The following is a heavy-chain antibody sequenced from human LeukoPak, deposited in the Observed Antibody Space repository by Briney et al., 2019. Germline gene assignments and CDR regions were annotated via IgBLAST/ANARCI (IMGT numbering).Heavy chain of an antibody. CDR3: AKDAPNLLWHFDL. V-gene: IGHV3-9*01. CDR2: ISWNSGSI. CDR1: GFTFDDYA. D-gene: IGHD1-26*01. Sequence: GGSLRLSCAAPGFTFDDYAMHWVRQAPGKGLEWVSGISWNSGSIGYADSVKGRFTISRGNAKNSLYLQMNSLRAEDTALYYCAKDAPNLLWHFDLWGRGTLVTVSS. J-gene: IGHJ2*01.